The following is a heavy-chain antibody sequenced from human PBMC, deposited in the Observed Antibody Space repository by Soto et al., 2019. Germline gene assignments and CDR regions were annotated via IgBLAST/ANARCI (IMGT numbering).Heavy chain of an antibody. D-gene: IGHD3-22*01. CDR1: GFTFSSYA. Sequence: EVQLLESGGGLVQPGGSLRLSCAASGFTFSSYAMSWVRQAPGKGLEWVSAISGSGGSTYYADSVKGRFTISRDNSKNTLYLQMDSLRAEDTAVYYCAKVLRAHSSGYYWDYWGQGTLVTVSS. V-gene: IGHV3-23*01. CDR3: AKVLRAHSSGYYWDY. J-gene: IGHJ4*02. CDR2: ISGSGGST.